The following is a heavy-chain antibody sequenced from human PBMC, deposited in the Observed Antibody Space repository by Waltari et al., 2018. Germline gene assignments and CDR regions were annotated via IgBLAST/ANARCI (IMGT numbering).Heavy chain of an antibody. V-gene: IGHV3-7*01. D-gene: IGHD3-10*01. CDR2: IKQDGSEK. CDR1: GFTFSSYW. J-gene: IGHJ2*01. CDR3: ARAQLTMARNLDL. Sequence: EVQLVESGGGLVQPGGSLRLSCAASGFTFSSYWMSWVRQAPGKGLEWVANIKQDGSEKYYVDSVKGRFTISRDNAKNTLYLQMNSLRADDTSVYYCARAQLTMARNLDLWGRGTLVTVSS.